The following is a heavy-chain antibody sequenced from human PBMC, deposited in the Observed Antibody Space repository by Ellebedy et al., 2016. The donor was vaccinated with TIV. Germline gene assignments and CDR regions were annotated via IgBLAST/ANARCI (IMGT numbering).Heavy chain of an antibody. D-gene: IGHD4-23*01. Sequence: SETLSLXXSVHDWSLRGYFFRWIRQPPGKELEWIGQISYDGGINYNPSLKSRVTISLDKANYQVSLKVPSVTVADTAVYYCARILTDYSGNFGMDIWGPGTMVFVSP. CDR3: ARILTDYSGNFGMDI. CDR1: DWSLRGYF. V-gene: IGHV4-34*01. J-gene: IGHJ6*01. CDR2: ISYDGGI.